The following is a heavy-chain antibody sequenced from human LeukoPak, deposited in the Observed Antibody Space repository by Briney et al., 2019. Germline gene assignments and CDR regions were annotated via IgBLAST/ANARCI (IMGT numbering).Heavy chain of an antibody. J-gene: IGHJ6*02. CDR1: GGSISSYY. Sequence: SETLSLTCTVSGGSISSYYWSWTRQPPGKGLEWIGYIYYSGSTNYNPSLKSRVTISVDTSKNQFSLKLSSVTAADTAVYYCARDRTTVTTQPYYYYYGMDVWGQGTTVTVSS. V-gene: IGHV4-59*01. D-gene: IGHD4-11*01. CDR3: ARDRTTVTTQPYYYYYGMDV. CDR2: IYYSGST.